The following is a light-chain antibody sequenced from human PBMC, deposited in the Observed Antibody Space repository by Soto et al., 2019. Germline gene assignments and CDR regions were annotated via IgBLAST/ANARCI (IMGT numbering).Light chain of an antibody. Sequence: EIVMTQSPATLSVSPGEGATLSCRASQSVTGNLAWYQQKPGQAPRLLIYGASTRASGIPARFSGSGSGTDFTLTISSLQSEDFAVYYCQQYNDWLYTFGQGTRLEIK. V-gene: IGKV3-15*01. J-gene: IGKJ5*01. CDR2: GAS. CDR1: QSVTGN. CDR3: QQYNDWLYT.